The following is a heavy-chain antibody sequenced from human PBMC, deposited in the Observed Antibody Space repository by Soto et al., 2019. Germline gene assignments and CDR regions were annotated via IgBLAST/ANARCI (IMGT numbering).Heavy chain of an antibody. V-gene: IGHV4-31*03. D-gene: IGHD4-4*01. CDR2: IYDSVNT. Sequence: SETLSLTCTVSGDSLSSGGHYWSWIRQHPGKGLEWIGHIYDSVNTYYSPSLRSRVTISADMSKNQFSLNLRSVTAADTAVYYCARVDYRGYFAILTDYWGQGTLVTVSS. J-gene: IGHJ4*02. CDR3: ARVDYRGYFAILTDY. CDR1: GDSLSSGGHY.